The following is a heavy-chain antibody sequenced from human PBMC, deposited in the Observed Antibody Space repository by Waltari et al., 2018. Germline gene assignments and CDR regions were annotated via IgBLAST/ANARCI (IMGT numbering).Heavy chain of an antibody. D-gene: IGHD1-1*01. V-gene: IGHV4-39*01. CDR3: ATYIGASVGTAAFDV. CDR2: ISYNGAT. Sequence: GWFAQAPGQGLVWVGTISYNGATYTGPSLRGRVTVSRDTSMNQLSLKLGSVTAADTAVYYCATYIGASVGTAAFDVWGQGTMVTVSS. J-gene: IGHJ3*01.